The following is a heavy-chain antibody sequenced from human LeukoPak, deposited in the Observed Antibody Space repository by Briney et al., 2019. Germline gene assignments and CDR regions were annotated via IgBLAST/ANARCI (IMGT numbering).Heavy chain of an antibody. CDR2: INPNSGGT. CDR3: ARGEDPVLGYCSSTSCWGFDP. Sequence: APVKVSCKASGYTFTGYYMHWVRQAPGQGLEWMGWINPNSGGTNYAQKFQGRVTMTRDTSISTAYMELSRLRSDDTAVYYCARGEDPVLGYCSSTSCWGFDPWGQGTLATVSS. D-gene: IGHD2-2*01. CDR1: GYTFTGYY. J-gene: IGHJ5*02. V-gene: IGHV1-2*02.